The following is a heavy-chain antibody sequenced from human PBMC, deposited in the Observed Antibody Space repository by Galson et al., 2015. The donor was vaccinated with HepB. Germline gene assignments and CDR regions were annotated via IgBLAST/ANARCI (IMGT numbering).Heavy chain of an antibody. V-gene: IGHV4-39*07. Sequence: ETLSLTCTVSGGSISGSSYYWGWIRQPPEKGLEWIGSIYSSGSTYYNPSLKSRVAISIDRSKNQFSLKLSSVTAADTAVYYCASGGPEGDGYFDLWGRDTLVTVSS. J-gene: IGHJ2*01. CDR2: IYSSGST. CDR3: ASGGPEGDGYFDL. D-gene: IGHD2-21*01. CDR1: GGSISGSSYY.